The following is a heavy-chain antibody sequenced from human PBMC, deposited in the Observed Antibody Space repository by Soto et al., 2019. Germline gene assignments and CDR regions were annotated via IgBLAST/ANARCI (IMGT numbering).Heavy chain of an antibody. J-gene: IGHJ6*02. V-gene: IGHV1-69*11. Sequence: QVHLVQSGTEVKKPGSSVKVSCKASGGTFSSSGFSWVRQAPGQGLEWMGMIVPSLDTTNYAQKFQARVTITADEVTSTAYMELRSLRSEDTAVYYLARWPQPRYTADPYAVDVWGQGTRVIVSS. D-gene: IGHD3-16*02. CDR3: ARWPQPRYTADPYAVDV. CDR1: GGTFSSSG. CDR2: IVPSLDTT.